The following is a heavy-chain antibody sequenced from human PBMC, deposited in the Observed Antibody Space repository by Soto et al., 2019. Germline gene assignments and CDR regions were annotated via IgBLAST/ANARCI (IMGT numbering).Heavy chain of an antibody. CDR1: GGSISSYY. CDR2: IYYSGST. Sequence: SETLSLTCTVSGGSISSYYWSWIRQPPGKGLEWIGYIYYSGSTNYNPSLKSRVTITVDTSKNQFSLKLSSVTAADTAVYYCATSYGNAWYTYWGQGTQVTVSS. V-gene: IGHV4-59*08. D-gene: IGHD6-13*01. J-gene: IGHJ4*02. CDR3: ATSYGNAWYTY.